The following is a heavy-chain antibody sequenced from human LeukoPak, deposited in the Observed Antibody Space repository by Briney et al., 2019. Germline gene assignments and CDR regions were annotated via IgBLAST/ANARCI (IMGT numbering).Heavy chain of an antibody. CDR1: GFTVSSNY. CDR2: IYSGGST. J-gene: IGHJ4*02. Sequence: GGSLRLSCAASGFTVSSNYMSWARQAPGKGLEWVSVIYSGGSTYYADSVKGRFTISRDNSKNTLYLQMNSLRAEDTAVYYCARVGGSYYDSSGYLDYWGQGTLVTVSS. V-gene: IGHV3-53*01. D-gene: IGHD3-22*01. CDR3: ARVGGSYYDSSGYLDY.